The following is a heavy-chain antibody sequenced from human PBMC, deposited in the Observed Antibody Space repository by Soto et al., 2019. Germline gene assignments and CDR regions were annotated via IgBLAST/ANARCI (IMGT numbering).Heavy chain of an antibody. V-gene: IGHV1-69*01. J-gene: IGHJ4*02. Sequence: QVQLVQSGAEVKKPGSSVKVSCKASGGIFSTYAISWLRQAPGQGLEWMGGIIPLFGTPNYAQRFQGRVTITADESTSTGYMEMSRLRSEDTAVYYCARDRDDSGSGNYSNRIDFWGQGDLVTVSS. CDR2: IIPLFGTP. CDR3: ARDRDDSGSGNYSNRIDF. D-gene: IGHD3-10*01. CDR1: GGIFSTYA.